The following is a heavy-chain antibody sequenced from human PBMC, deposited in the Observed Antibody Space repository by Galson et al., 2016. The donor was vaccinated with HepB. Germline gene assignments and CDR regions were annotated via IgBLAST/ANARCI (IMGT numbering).Heavy chain of an antibody. J-gene: IGHJ4*02. D-gene: IGHD6-19*01. V-gene: IGHV4-31*03. CDR3: ARNSSSGVFET. Sequence: TLSLTCTVSDVSVTSADYFWSWIRQLPGQGLEWIGHIDDSGSADYNPSLKSRIFMSVDTSENKLSLEVRSVTAADTAVYYCARNSSSGVFETWGQGTLVTVSS. CDR1: DVSVTSADYF. CDR2: IDDSGSA.